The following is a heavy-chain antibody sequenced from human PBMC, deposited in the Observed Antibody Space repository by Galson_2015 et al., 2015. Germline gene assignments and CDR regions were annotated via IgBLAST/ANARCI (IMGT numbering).Heavy chain of an antibody. J-gene: IGHJ3*02. D-gene: IGHD1-1*01. V-gene: IGHV3-30*01. CDR3: AKSLLERLFSSGFDI. CDR2: ISYDGDKQ. CDR1: GFIFSSQT. Sequence: SLRLSCAASGFIFSSQTMHWVRQAPGKGLEWVASISYDGDKQYYADSVKGRLTISRDSSQNKLYLQVNSLRPEDTAIYYCAKSLLERLFSSGFDIWGQGTMVSVSS.